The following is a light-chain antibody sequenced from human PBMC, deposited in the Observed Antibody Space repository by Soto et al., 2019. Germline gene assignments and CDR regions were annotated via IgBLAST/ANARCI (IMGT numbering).Light chain of an antibody. J-gene: IGLJ7*01. V-gene: IGLV1-40*01. Sequence: VLTQPPSVSGAPGQRVTISCTGSSSNIGAGYDVHWYQQLPGTAPKLLIYGNSNRPSGVPDRFSGSKSGTSASLAITGLQAEDEADYYCQSYDSSLSAVFGGGTQLTVL. CDR3: QSYDSSLSAV. CDR1: SSNIGAGYD. CDR2: GNS.